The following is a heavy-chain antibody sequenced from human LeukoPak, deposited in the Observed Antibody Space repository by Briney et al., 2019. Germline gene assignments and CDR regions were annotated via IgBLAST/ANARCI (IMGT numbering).Heavy chain of an antibody. J-gene: IGHJ4*02. D-gene: IGHD3-22*01. CDR2: INEDGSKK. V-gene: IGHV3-7*03. CDR3: ATPLDYYDSSGYHQGGD. CDR1: GFTFSSHW. Sequence: GGSLRLSCAASGFTFSSHWMTWVRQAPGKGLEWVANINEDGSKKNYVDSVKGRFTISRDNAKNSLYLQMNSLRAEDTAVYHCATPLDYYDSSGYHQGGDWGQGTLVTVSS.